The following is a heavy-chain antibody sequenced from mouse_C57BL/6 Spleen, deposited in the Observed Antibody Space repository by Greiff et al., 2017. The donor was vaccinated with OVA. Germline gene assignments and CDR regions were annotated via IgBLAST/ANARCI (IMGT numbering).Heavy chain of an antibody. V-gene: IGHV1-69*01. J-gene: IGHJ2*01. CDR1: GSTFTSYC. Sequence: QVHVKQPGAELVMPGASVKLSCKASGSTFTSYCMHWVKQRPGQGLEWIGRIDPSDSYTNYHHKFKGKSTLPVDQSSITAYMPLSRLRSEDSAVYYCERYGDSSGYRSYCDYWGQGTTLTVSS. CDR3: ERYGDSSGYRSYCDY. CDR2: IDPSDSYT. D-gene: IGHD3-2*02.